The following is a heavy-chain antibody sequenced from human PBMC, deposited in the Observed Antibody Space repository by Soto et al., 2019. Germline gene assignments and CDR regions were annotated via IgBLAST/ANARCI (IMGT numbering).Heavy chain of an antibody. Sequence: PXVSLRLSCAASGFTFRSYEMHWVRQGTGEGLEWVSRINIGGDTFYSGSVKGRFTVSREDARNSAYLQMDSLRVGDTAVYYCVRGEMRTSSGHTWFDTWGQRVLVTVSS. D-gene: IGHD6-6*01. CDR3: VRGEMRTSSGHTWFDT. CDR1: GFTFRSYE. V-gene: IGHV3-13*01. J-gene: IGHJ5*02. CDR2: INIGGDT.